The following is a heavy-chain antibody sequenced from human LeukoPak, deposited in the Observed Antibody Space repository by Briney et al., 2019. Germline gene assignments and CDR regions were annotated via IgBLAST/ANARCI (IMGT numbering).Heavy chain of an antibody. CDR2: ISYDGSNK. D-gene: IGHD3-10*01. V-gene: IGHV3-30*04. J-gene: IGHJ4*02. Sequence: PGGSLRLSCAASGFTFSNYAMHWVRQAPGKGLEWVAVISYDGSNKYYADSVKGRFTISRDNSKNTLYLQMNSLRAEDTAVYYCASSQYYGSGSPFDYWGQGTLVTVSS. CDR3: ASSQYYGSGSPFDY. CDR1: GFTFSNYA.